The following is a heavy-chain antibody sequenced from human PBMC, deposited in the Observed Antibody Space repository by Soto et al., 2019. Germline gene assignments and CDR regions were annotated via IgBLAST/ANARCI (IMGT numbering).Heavy chain of an antibody. D-gene: IGHD6-19*01. CDR3: TRQTDAVQWLVVPTDYNFDY. V-gene: IGHV3-73*01. CDR2: IRSKTNSYAT. CDR1: GFTFGGSA. J-gene: IGHJ4*02. Sequence: QPGGSLRLSCAASGFTFGGSAMHWVRQASGKGLEWVGQIRSKTNSYATAYAESVKGRFTISRDDSMNTAYLQMNSLKTEDTAVYFCTRQTDAVQWLVVPTDYNFDYWGQGTLVTVSS.